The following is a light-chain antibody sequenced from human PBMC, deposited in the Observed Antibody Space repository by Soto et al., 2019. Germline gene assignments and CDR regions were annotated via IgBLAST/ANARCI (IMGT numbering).Light chain of an antibody. CDR3: QQRSNWPST. J-gene: IGKJ4*01. Sequence: EIVLTQSPATLSLSPGERATLSCRASQSVSSYLAWYQQKPGQAPRLLIYDASSRATGIPARFSGSGSGTDFTLTFTSLEPEDFAVYYCQQRSNWPSTFGGGTKVEI. V-gene: IGKV3-11*01. CDR2: DAS. CDR1: QSVSSY.